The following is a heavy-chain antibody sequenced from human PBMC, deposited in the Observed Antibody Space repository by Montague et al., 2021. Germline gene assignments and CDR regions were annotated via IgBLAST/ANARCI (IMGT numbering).Heavy chain of an antibody. J-gene: IGHJ6*02. CDR3: SKGRDAPDYYAMDV. CDR2: IFGEGYDT. V-gene: IGHV3-43*02. D-gene: IGHD3-10*01. Sequence: SLRLSCAASGFTFDDFAMHWVRQVPGKGLEWVSLIFGEGYDTKYXDSVKGRFTISRDNSRNSLYLQVDSLKPEDSALYFCSKGRDAPDYYAMDVWGQGTTVTVS. CDR1: GFTFDDFA.